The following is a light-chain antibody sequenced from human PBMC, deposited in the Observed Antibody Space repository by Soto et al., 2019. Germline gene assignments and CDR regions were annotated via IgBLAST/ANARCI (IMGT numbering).Light chain of an antibody. Sequence: DIHMTQSPSTLSASVGDRVTITCRASQSISSWLAWYQQKPGKAPKLLIYKASSLESGVPARFSGSGSGTDFTLTISSLQPDDFASYYCQQYYSYWTFGRGTKVDI. J-gene: IGKJ1*01. CDR1: QSISSW. CDR2: KAS. CDR3: QQYYSYWT. V-gene: IGKV1-5*03.